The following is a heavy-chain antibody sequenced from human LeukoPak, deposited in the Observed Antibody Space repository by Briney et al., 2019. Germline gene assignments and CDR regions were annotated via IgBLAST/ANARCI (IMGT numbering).Heavy chain of an antibody. J-gene: IGHJ6*02. D-gene: IGHD5-18*01. CDR1: GGTFSSYA. Sequence: ASVTVSCKASGGTFSSYAISWVRQAPGQGLEWMGGIIPISGTAHYAQKFQGRGTITADESTSTAYMELSSLRSEDTAVYYCAASDTDLVDYYYYAMDVWGLGTTVTVSS. CDR3: AASDTDLVDYYYYAMDV. CDR2: IIPISGTA. V-gene: IGHV1-69*13.